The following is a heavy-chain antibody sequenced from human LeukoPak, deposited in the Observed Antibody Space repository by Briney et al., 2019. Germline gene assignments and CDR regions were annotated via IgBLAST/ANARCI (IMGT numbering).Heavy chain of an antibody. CDR1: GYSFTSYW. CDR2: IYPGDSDT. J-gene: IGHJ4*02. CDR3: ARQADYYDSRHIDY. V-gene: IGHV5-51*01. D-gene: IGHD3-22*01. Sequence: GESLKISCKGSGYSFTSYWIGWVRQMPGKGLEWMGIIYPGDSDTRYSPSFQGQVTISADESFSTAYLQWSSLMASDTAMYYCARQADYYDSRHIDYWGQGTLVTVSS.